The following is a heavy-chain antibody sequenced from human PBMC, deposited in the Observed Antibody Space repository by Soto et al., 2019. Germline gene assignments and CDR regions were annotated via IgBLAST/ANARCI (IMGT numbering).Heavy chain of an antibody. V-gene: IGHV4-38-2*01. Sequence: PSETLSLTCAVSGYSISSGYYWAWIRQPPGKGLEWIGSIYHSGNTHYNPSLTSRLTISVSTSRNHFSLKLSSVTAADTAVYYSARSREFDYWTQGTLVTVSS. CDR1: GYSISSGYY. CDR2: IYHSGNT. J-gene: IGHJ4*02. CDR3: ARSREFDY.